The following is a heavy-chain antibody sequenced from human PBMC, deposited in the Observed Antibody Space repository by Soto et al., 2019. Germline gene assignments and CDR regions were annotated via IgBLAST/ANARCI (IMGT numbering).Heavy chain of an antibody. V-gene: IGHV3-13*01. CDR2: IGTAGDT. CDR1: GFTFSSYD. Sequence: GGSLRLSCAASGFTFSSYDMHWVRQATGKGLEWVSAIGTAGDTYYPGSVKGRFTISRENAKNSLYLQMNSLRAEDTAVYYCKRGPGVASYYYYSGMDVWGQGTTVTVSS. J-gene: IGHJ6*02. D-gene: IGHD5-12*01. CDR3: KRGPGVASYYYYSGMDV.